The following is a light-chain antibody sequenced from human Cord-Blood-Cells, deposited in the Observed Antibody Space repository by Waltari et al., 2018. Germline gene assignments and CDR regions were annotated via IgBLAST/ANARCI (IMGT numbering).Light chain of an antibody. Sequence: AIRMTQSPSSFSASTGARVTITCRASQGLSSYLAWYQQKPGKAPKLLIYAASTLQSWVPSRCSGSGSGTDFTLTISCLQSEDFATYYCQQYYSYPRTFGQGTKVEIK. V-gene: IGKV1-8*01. CDR1: QGLSSY. CDR2: AAS. J-gene: IGKJ1*01. CDR3: QQYYSYPRT.